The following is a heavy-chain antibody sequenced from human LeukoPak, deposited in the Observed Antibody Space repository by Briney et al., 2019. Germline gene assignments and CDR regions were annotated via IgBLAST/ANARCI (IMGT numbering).Heavy chain of an antibody. CDR2: IIPIFGTA. Sequence: ASVKVSCKASGGTFSSYAISWVRQAPGQGLEWTGGIIPIFGTANYAQKFQGRVTITADESTSTAYMELSSLRSEDTAVYYCARERQWGAFDIWGQGTMVTVSS. CDR1: GGTFSSYA. V-gene: IGHV1-69*13. D-gene: IGHD6-19*01. J-gene: IGHJ3*02. CDR3: ARERQWGAFDI.